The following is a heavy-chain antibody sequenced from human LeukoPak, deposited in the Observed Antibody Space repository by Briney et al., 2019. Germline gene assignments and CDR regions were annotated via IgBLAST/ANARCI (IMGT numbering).Heavy chain of an antibody. V-gene: IGHV1-2*02. D-gene: IGHD6-6*01. Sequence: ASVKVSCKASGYTFTGYYMHWVRQAPGQGLEWMGWINPNSGGTNYAQKFQGRVTMTRDTSISTAYMELSRLRSDDTAVYCCARARRAARPPGYFDYWGQGTLVTVSS. J-gene: IGHJ4*02. CDR1: GYTFTGYY. CDR3: ARARRAARPPGYFDY. CDR2: INPNSGGT.